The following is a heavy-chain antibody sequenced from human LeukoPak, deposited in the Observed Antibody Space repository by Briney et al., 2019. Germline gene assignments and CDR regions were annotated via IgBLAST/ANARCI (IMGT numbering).Heavy chain of an antibody. CDR2: IRYDGSNK. J-gene: IGHJ4*02. V-gene: IGHV3-30*02. CDR3: AKDFLDTAMALDY. CDR1: GFTFSSYG. Sequence: GGSLRLSCAASGFTFSSYGIHWVRQAPGKGLEWVAFIRYDGSNKYYADSVKGRFTISRDNSKNTLYLQMNSLRAEDTAVYYCAKDFLDTAMALDYWGQGTLVTVSS. D-gene: IGHD5-18*01.